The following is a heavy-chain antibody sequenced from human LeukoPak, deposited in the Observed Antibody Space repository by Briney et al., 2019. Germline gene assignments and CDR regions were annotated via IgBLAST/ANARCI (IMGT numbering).Heavy chain of an antibody. Sequence: GASVKVSCKASGGTFSSYAISWVRQAPGQGLEWMGGIIPIFGTANYAQKFRGRVTITTDESTSTAYMELSSLRSEDTAVYYCARGYYDSSGYSYYFDYWGQGTLVTVSS. CDR1: GGTFSSYA. CDR2: IIPIFGTA. J-gene: IGHJ4*02. CDR3: ARGYYDSSGYSYYFDY. V-gene: IGHV1-69*05. D-gene: IGHD3-22*01.